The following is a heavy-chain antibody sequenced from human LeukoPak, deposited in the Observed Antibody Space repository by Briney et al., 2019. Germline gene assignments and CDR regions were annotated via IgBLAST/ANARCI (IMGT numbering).Heavy chain of an antibody. CDR2: ISRGTGST. J-gene: IGHJ4*02. Sequence: GGSLRLSCAASGFTFSISAMSWVRQAPGKGLEWASTISRGTGSTYYADSVKGRFTISRDNSKNTLYLQMNSLRAEDTAVYYCAKGGGNGPFDYWGQGTLVTVSS. V-gene: IGHV3-23*01. D-gene: IGHD4-23*01. CDR3: AKGGGNGPFDY. CDR1: GFTFSISA.